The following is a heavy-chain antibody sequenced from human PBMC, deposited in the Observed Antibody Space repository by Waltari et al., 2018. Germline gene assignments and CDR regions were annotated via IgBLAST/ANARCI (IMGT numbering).Heavy chain of an antibody. D-gene: IGHD4-17*01. Sequence: QLQLQESGPGLVKPSETLSLTCTVSGGSISSSGYYWGGIRQPPGKGLEWIGSIYYGGGTYYNPSLKSRVTISVDTSKNQFSLKLSSVTAADTAVYYCARHFRATVTTGYFDYWGQGTLVTVSS. V-gene: IGHV4-39*01. J-gene: IGHJ4*02. CDR2: IYYGGGT. CDR3: ARHFRATVTTGYFDY. CDR1: GGSISSSGYY.